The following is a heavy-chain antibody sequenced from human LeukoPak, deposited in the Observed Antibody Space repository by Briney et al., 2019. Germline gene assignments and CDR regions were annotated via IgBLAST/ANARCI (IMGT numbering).Heavy chain of an antibody. CDR1: GYTFTGYY. V-gene: IGHV1-2*06. J-gene: IGHJ5*02. CDR3: ARGYCSGGSCYRAWFDP. CDR2: INPNSGGT. D-gene: IGHD2-15*01. Sequence: APVKVSCKAAGYTFTGYYMFWVRQAPGQGLEWIGRINPNSGGTNYAQKFQGRVTMTRDTSISTAYMELSRPRSDDTAVYYCARGYCSGGSCYRAWFDPWGQGTLVTVSS.